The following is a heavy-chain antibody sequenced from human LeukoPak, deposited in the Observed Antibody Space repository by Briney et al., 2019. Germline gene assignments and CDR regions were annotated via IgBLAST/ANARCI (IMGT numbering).Heavy chain of an antibody. V-gene: IGHV3-7*01. CDR1: GFTFSSHW. D-gene: IGHD6-13*01. CDR2: INQDGSER. Sequence: GGSLRLSCAASGFTFSSHWMTWVRQAPGKGLEWVANINQDGSERYYVDSVKGRFTISRDNAKNSLYLQMNSLRAEDTAVYYCARDSEYSSSFAFDIWGQGTVVTVSS. J-gene: IGHJ3*02. CDR3: ARDSEYSSSFAFDI.